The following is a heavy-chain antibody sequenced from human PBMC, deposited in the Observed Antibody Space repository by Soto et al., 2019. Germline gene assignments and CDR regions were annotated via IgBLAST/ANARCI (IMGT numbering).Heavy chain of an antibody. CDR1: GYTFTGYA. D-gene: IGHD6-19*01. V-gene: IGHV1-3*05. CDR3: ARAVAVPADFDY. CDR2: INAGNGNT. J-gene: IGHJ4*02. Sequence: QVQLVQSGAEEKKPGASVKVSCKASGYTFTGYAMHWVRQAPGQRLEWMGWINAGNGNTKYSQKYQGTVTITRETSASTAYVELSSLRSEDTAVYYCARAVAVPADFDYWRPGTLVTVSS.